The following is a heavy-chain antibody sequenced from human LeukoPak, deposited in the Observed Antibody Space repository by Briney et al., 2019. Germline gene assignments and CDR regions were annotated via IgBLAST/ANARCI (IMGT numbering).Heavy chain of an antibody. V-gene: IGHV4-34*01. CDR1: GGSFSNYY. CDR3: SRGSDESKTGDT. Sequence: PSETLSLTCALYGGSFSNYYWSWIRQPPGKGLEWIGEIHPYGFTNFNPSLKSRVSISVDTSKNQFSLKLTSVTAADTAVSYCSRGSDESKTGDTWGQGSLVTVSS. CDR2: IHPYGFT. J-gene: IGHJ5*02. D-gene: IGHD3-9*01.